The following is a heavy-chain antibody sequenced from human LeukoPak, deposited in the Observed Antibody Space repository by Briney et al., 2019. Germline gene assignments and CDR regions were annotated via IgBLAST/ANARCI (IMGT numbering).Heavy chain of an antibody. CDR2: ISSSSSYI. Sequence: KPGGSLRLSCAASGFTFSSYSMNWVRQAPGKGLEWVSSISSSSSYIYYADSVKGRFTISRDNAKNSLYLQMNSLRAEDTALYYCAKVGRYSSSPSEGYFDLWGRGTLVTVSS. CDR1: GFTFSSYS. D-gene: IGHD6-13*01. J-gene: IGHJ2*01. CDR3: AKVGRYSSSPSEGYFDL. V-gene: IGHV3-21*04.